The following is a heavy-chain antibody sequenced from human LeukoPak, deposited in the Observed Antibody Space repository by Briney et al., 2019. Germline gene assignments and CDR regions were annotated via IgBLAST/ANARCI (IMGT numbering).Heavy chain of an antibody. CDR3: ARGNLEWLSLDY. V-gene: IGHV4-31*03. CDR2: IYYSGST. D-gene: IGHD3-3*01. Sequence: SETLSLTCTVSGGSIRTDGYYWSWIRQHPGKGLEWIGFIYYSGSTYYNPSLKSRVSISGDTSKNQFFLKLTPVTAADTAVYFCARGNLEWLSLDYWGQGTLVTVSS. J-gene: IGHJ4*02. CDR1: GGSIRTDGYY.